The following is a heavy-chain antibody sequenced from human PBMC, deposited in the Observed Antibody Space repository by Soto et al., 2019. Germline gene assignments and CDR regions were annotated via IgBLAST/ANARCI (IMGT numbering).Heavy chain of an antibody. Sequence: SLTRSLACSVCRGCITRGAPYYRKIRQHPRKSLEWIWYIYYSGSTYYNPSLKSRVTISVDTSKNQFSLKLSSVTAADTAVYYCARGIITVTTNIYYYYTDVGVKGTTVTVS. J-gene: IGHJ6*03. D-gene: IGHD4-17*01. CDR3: ARGIITVTTNIYYYYTDV. CDR2: IYYSGST. V-gene: IGHV4-31*03. CDR1: RGCITRGAPY.